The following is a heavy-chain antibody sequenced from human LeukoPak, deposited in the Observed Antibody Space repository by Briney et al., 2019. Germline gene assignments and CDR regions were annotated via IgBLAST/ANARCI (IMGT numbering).Heavy chain of an antibody. CDR1: GGSISSYY. CDR2: IYYSGST. D-gene: IGHD5-24*01. J-gene: IGHJ4*02. Sequence: SETLSLTCTVSGGSISSYYWSWIRQPPGKGLEWIGHIYYSGSTNYHPSLKSRVTISVDTSKNQFSLKLRSVTAADTAVYYCARDGYTGNYFDYWGQGTLVTVSS. CDR3: ARDGYTGNYFDY. V-gene: IGHV4-59*01.